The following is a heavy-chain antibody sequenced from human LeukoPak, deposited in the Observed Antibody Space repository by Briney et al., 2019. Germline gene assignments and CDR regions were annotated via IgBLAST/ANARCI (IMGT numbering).Heavy chain of an antibody. CDR1: GFIFSSYS. V-gene: IGHV3-48*01. D-gene: IGHD3-16*02. J-gene: IGHJ3*02. CDR2: ISSSSSTI. Sequence: GGSLRLSCAVSGFIFSSYSMNWVRQAPGKGLEWVSYISSSSSTIYYADSVKGRFTISRDNAKNSLYLQMNSLRAEDTAVYYCARDAFIGIFDIWGQGTMVAVSS. CDR3: ARDAFIGIFDI.